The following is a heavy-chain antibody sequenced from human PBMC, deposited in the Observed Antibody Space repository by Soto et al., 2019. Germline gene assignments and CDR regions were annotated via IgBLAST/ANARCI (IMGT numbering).Heavy chain of an antibody. CDR2: SYYTGTT. CDR3: ARDRGYRDFFSASHYYDHMDI. V-gene: IGHV4-30-4*01. D-gene: IGHD3-3*01. CDR1: GGSIDTTNYY. J-gene: IGHJ6*02. Sequence: QLQESGPRRVRPSQTLSLTCTVSGGSIDTTNYYWTWIRQLPGKGPEWIGNSYYTGTTFYNPSLKSRLTISIDTSRNQFSLQMTSVTAADTAVYFCARDRGYRDFFSASHYYDHMDIWGQGTTVTVSS.